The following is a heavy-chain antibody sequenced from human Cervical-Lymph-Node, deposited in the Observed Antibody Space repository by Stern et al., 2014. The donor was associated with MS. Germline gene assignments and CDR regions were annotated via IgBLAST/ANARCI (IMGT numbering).Heavy chain of an antibody. J-gene: IGHJ4*02. D-gene: IGHD5-18*01. CDR1: GYSFTSYW. Sequence: EVQLVESGAEVKKPGESLKISCKGSGYSFTSYWIGWVRQMPGKGLEWMGIIYPGESDTRYSPPFPGPVTISADKSINTAYPQLRSLKAPDTARYYCASQYSYGLGYWGQGTLVTVSS. CDR3: ASQYSYGLGY. V-gene: IGHV5-51*01. CDR2: IYPGESDT.